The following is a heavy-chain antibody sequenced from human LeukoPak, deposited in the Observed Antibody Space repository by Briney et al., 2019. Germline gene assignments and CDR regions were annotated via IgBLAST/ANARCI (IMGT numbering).Heavy chain of an antibody. V-gene: IGHV3-21*01. CDR2: ISSSSSYI. CDR3: ARGMWTSIDY. Sequence: GSLRLSFAASGFPFSSYSMNWVRPAPGKGLEWVSSISSSSSYIYYADSVKGRFTISRDNAKNSLYLQMNSLRAEDTAVYYCARGMWTSIDYWGQGTLVTVSS. D-gene: IGHD2-21*01. CDR1: GFPFSSYS. J-gene: IGHJ4*02.